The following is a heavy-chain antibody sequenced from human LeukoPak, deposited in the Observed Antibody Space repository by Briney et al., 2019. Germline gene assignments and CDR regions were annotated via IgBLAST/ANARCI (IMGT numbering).Heavy chain of an antibody. V-gene: IGHV3-74*01. CDR2: INSDESST. D-gene: IGHD3-9*01. Sequence: GGSLRLSCAASGFTFSSYWIHWVRHAAGKGLVWVSRINSDESSTSYADSVKGRFTTSRDNAKNTLYLQMNSLSAEDTAVYYCARGGVRYFNAMDVWGKGTTGTVSS. CDR1: GFTFSSYW. J-gene: IGHJ6*04. CDR3: ARGGVRYFNAMDV.